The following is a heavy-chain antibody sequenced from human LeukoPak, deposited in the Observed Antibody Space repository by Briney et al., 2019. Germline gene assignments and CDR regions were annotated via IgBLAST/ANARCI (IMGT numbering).Heavy chain of an antibody. J-gene: IGHJ3*02. CDR1: GFTVSSNY. V-gene: IGHV3-53*01. CDR3: ARPYGGNSAGDAFDI. CDR2: IYSGGST. Sequence: TGGSLRLSCAASGFTVSSNYMSWVRQAPGKGLEWVSVIYSGGSTYYADSVKGRFTISRDNSENTLYLQMNSLRAEDTAVYYCARPYGGNSAGDAFDIWGQGTMVTVSS. D-gene: IGHD4-23*01.